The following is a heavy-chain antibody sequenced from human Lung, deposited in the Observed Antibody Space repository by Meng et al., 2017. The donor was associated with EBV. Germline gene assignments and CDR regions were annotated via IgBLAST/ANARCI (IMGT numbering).Heavy chain of an antibody. V-gene: IGHV3-23*04. CDR1: EFRSSDCV. Sequence: RVGGCGGGLVQHGGSRRLRCADSEFRSSDCVRSWGRQVPGKGPQWGSAISVTGGGTYYRDSVKCRFTISRDNSRNTVTLQMNSLRAEDTAIYYCTREITGGWYDPWGQGTLVTVSS. CDR3: TREITGGWYDP. D-gene: IGHD2-8*02. J-gene: IGHJ5*02. CDR2: ISVTGGGT.